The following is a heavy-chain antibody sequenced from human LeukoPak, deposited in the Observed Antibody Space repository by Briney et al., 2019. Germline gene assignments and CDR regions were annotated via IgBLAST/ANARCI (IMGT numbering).Heavy chain of an antibody. J-gene: IGHJ5*02. CDR3: ARVNSRRSAWYQNWFDP. V-gene: IGHV4-38-2*02. CDR1: GFSITSGYY. Sequence: SETLSLTCTVSGFSITSGYYWGWIRQSPGKGLEWIGSIYHSGSTYYNPSLKSRVTISVDTSKNQFSLKLTSVTAADTAVYYCARVNSRRSAWYQNWFDPWGQGTLVTVS. CDR2: IYHSGST. D-gene: IGHD6-19*01.